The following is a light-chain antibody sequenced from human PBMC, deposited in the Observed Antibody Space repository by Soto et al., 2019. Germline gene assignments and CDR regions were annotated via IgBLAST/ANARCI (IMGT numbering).Light chain of an antibody. Sequence: DVKMTQSPSTVSASVGDRVTITCRASQSISSWLAWYQQKPGKAPKLLIYDASSLESGVPSRFSGSGSGTEFTLTISSLQPDDFATYYCQQYNIYPWTFCHGTKV. CDR1: QSISSW. CDR2: DAS. J-gene: IGKJ1*01. V-gene: IGKV1-5*01. CDR3: QQYNIYPWT.